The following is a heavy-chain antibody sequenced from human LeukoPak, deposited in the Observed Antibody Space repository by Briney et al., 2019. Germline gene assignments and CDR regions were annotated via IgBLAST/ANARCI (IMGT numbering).Heavy chain of an antibody. CDR3: TTAGLELDY. Sequence: GSLRLSCAASGFTFSNAWMSWVRQAPGKGLEWVGRIISKTDGGTTDYAAPVKGRFTISRDDSKNTLYLQMNSLKTEDTAVYYCTTAGLELDYWGQGTLVTVSS. V-gene: IGHV3-15*01. J-gene: IGHJ4*02. D-gene: IGHD3/OR15-3a*01. CDR2: IISKTDGGTT. CDR1: GFTFSNAW.